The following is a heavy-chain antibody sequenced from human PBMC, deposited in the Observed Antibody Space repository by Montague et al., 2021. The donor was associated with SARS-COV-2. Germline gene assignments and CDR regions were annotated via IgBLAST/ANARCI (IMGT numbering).Heavy chain of an antibody. V-gene: IGHV4-61*02. Sequence: TLSLTCTVSDGSISSGSYYWSWIRQPAGKGLEWIGRIYSSGSTNYNPSLKSRVTMSVDTSKNQFSLKVSSVTAADTAVYYCARDYGDYSYYYGLDVWGQGTTVTVSS. CDR3: ARDYGDYSYYYGLDV. J-gene: IGHJ6*02. CDR2: IYSSGST. D-gene: IGHD4-17*01. CDR1: DGSISSGSYY.